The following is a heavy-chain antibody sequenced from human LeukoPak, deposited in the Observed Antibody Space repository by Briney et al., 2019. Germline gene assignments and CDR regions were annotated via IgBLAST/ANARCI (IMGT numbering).Heavy chain of an antibody. Sequence: ASVKVSCKASGYTFTSYYMHWVRQAPGQGLEWMGIINPSGGSTSYAQKFQGRVTMTRDTSTSTVYMELSSLRSEDTAVYYCARAYYDSGGYYRHFDYWGQGTLVTVSS. CDR3: ARAYYDSGGYYRHFDY. V-gene: IGHV1-46*01. CDR1: GYTFTSYY. J-gene: IGHJ4*02. D-gene: IGHD3-22*01. CDR2: INPSGGST.